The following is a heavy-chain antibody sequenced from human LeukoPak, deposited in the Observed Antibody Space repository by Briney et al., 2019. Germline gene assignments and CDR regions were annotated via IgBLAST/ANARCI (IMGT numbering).Heavy chain of an antibody. V-gene: IGHV3-48*01. CDR2: IGSSSSTI. CDR3: ASQYSSGWPFDY. J-gene: IGHJ4*02. D-gene: IGHD6-19*01. Sequence: GGSLRLSCAASGFTFSSYSMNWVRQAPGKGLEWVSYIGSSSSTIYYADSVKGRFTISRDNAKNSLYLQMNSLRAEDTAVYYCASQYSSGWPFDYWGQGTLVTVSS. CDR1: GFTFSSYS.